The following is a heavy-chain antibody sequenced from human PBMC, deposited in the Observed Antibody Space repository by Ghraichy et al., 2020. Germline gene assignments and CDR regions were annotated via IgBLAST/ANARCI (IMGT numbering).Heavy chain of an antibody. CDR1: GFTFSSYA. CDR3: ARDHLVLRYFDWYYQAGNYYYYGMDV. V-gene: IGHV3-30*04. CDR2: ISYDGSNQ. D-gene: IGHD3-9*01. J-gene: IGHJ6*02. Sequence: GGSLRLSCAASGFTFSSYAMHWVRQAPGKGLEWVAVISYDGSNQYYADPVKGRFTISRDDSKNTLYVQMNSLRAEDTAVYYCARDHLVLRYFDWYYQAGNYYYYGMDVWGQGTTVTVAS.